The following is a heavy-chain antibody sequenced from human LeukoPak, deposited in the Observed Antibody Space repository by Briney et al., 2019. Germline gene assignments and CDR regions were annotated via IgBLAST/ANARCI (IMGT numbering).Heavy chain of an antibody. D-gene: IGHD6-13*01. J-gene: IGHJ1*01. CDR2: YYYSGNT. CDR3: ATTFSGYVSSWPEYFQH. CDR1: GVYISSYY. V-gene: IGHV4-59*08. Sequence: SETLSLTCTVSGVYISSYYWSWIRQPPGKGLEWIGYYYYSGNTNYNPSLKSRVTISEDTSKNQFSLRLFSVTASDTAVYYCATTFSGYVSSWPEYFQHWGQGILVTVSS.